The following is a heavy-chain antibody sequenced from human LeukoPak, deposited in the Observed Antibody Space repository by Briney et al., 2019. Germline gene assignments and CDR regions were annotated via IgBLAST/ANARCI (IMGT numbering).Heavy chain of an antibody. CDR3: ARYSSGWYAPVDY. CDR2: IYSSGST. V-gene: IGHV4-39*07. J-gene: IGHJ4*02. D-gene: IGHD6-19*01. Sequence: SETLSLTCAVSGASVSGSNYYWGWIRQPPGKGLEWIGNIYSSGSTNYNPSLKSRVTISVDTSKNQFSLKLSSVTAADTAVYYCARYSSGWYAPVDYWGQGTLVTVSS. CDR1: GASVSGSNYY.